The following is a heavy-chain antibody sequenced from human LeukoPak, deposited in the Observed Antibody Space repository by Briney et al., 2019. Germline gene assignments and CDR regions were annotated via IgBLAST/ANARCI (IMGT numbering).Heavy chain of an antibody. CDR1: GFTFSRYW. J-gene: IGHJ3*02. CDR2: ITSDGSST. V-gene: IGHV3-74*01. D-gene: IGHD6-6*01. Sequence: GALRLSCEASGFTFSRYWMHWVRQAPGKGLVWVSRITSDGSSTTYADSVKGRFTISRDNAKNTLYLQMNSLRAEDTAVYYCASLFLCYGCSTSSDSFNIWGQGTMLTVSS. CDR3: ASLFLCYGCSTSSDSFNI.